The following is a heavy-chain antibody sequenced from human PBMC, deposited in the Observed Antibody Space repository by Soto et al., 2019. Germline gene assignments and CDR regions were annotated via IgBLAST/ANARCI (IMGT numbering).Heavy chain of an antibody. V-gene: IGHV3-11*06. CDR3: AREVDSPIAKYYFDS. J-gene: IGHJ4*02. CDR2: ISSSSSYT. D-gene: IGHD3-22*01. Sequence: GGSLRLSCAASGFTFSDYYMTWIRQAPGKGLEWVSYISSSSSYTNYADSVKGRFTISRDNAKNSLYLQMNGLRDEDTAVYYCAREVDSPIAKYYFDSWGQGTLVTVSS. CDR1: GFTFSDYY.